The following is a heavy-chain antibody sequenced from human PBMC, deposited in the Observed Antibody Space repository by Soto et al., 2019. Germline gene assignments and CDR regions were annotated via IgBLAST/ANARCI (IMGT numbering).Heavy chain of an antibody. CDR3: SSYYYDSSGPAWFDY. D-gene: IGHD3-22*01. CDR2: FDPEDGET. Sequence: QVQLVQSGAEVKKPGASVKVCCKVSGYTLTELSMHWVRQAPGKGLEWMGGFDPEDGETIYAQKFQGRVTMTEDTSTDTAYMELSSLRSEDTAVYYCSSYYYDSSGPAWFDYWGQGTLVTVSS. V-gene: IGHV1-24*01. CDR1: GYTLTELS. J-gene: IGHJ4*02.